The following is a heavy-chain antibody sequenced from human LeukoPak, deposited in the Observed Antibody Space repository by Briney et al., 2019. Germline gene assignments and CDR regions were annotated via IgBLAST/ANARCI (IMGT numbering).Heavy chain of an antibody. D-gene: IGHD3-22*01. J-gene: IGHJ4*02. Sequence: SETLSLTCTVSGGSISSYYWSWIRQPPGKGLEWIGYIYYSGSTNYNPSLKSRVTISVDTSKNQFSLKLSSVTAADTAVYYCARTMIVGYFDYWGQGTLVTVSS. CDR3: ARTMIVGYFDY. V-gene: IGHV4-59*01. CDR2: IYYSGST. CDR1: GGSISSYY.